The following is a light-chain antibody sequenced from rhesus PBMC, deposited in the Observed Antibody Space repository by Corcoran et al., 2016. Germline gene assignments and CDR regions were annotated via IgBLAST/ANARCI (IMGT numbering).Light chain of an antibody. V-gene: IGKV3-10*01. J-gene: IGKJ2*01. Sequence: QVILTQSPATLSLSPGERATLSCRASQSISTYLAWYHQKPGQAPRHLPHGASTKATGIPDRFSGSGAGTDLTLTISSLEPEDLGVYHCYQHNNGYTFGQGTKVEIK. CDR3: YQHNNGYT. CDR1: QSISTY. CDR2: GAS.